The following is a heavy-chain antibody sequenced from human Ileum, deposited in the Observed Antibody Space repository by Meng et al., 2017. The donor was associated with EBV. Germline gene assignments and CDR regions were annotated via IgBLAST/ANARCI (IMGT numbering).Heavy chain of an antibody. J-gene: IGHJ4*02. CDR1: GFTFTNAH. CDR3: TDVGGDMI. CDR2: IKRTTDGGTT. D-gene: IGHD3-16*01. Sequence: VQLGGSGGGLGKPGESLRLSCAASGFTFTNAHMTWVRQAPGKGLEWVGRIKRTTDGGTTDYAAPVKGRFTISRDDSKNTLYLQMNSLKTEDTAVYYCTDVGGDMIWGQGTLVTVSS. V-gene: IGHV3-15*01.